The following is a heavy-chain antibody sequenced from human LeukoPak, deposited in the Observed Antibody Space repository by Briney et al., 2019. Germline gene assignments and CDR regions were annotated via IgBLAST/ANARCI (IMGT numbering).Heavy chain of an antibody. V-gene: IGHV1-18*01. CDR3: AREAKYDAFDI. CDR2: ISAYNGNT. CDR1: GYTFTSYG. D-gene: IGHD1-26*01. Sequence: EASVKVSCKASGYTFTSYGISWVRQAPGQGLEWMGWISAYNGNTNYAQKFQGRVTITADESTSTAYMELSSLRSEDTAVYYCAREAKYDAFDIWGQGTMVTVSS. J-gene: IGHJ3*02.